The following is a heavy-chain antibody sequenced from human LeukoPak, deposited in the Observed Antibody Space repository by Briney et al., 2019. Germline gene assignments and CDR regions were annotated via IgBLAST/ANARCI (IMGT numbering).Heavy chain of an antibody. Sequence: PGGSLRLSCVASEFTFSSYGMHWVRQAPGKGLEWVTFIRYDGSTQYYINSVKGRFTISRDNARNTMYLQMNSLRAEDTAVYYCAKGFPPHPSGSYSTFPAYWGQGTLVTVSS. CDR2: IRYDGSTQ. D-gene: IGHD1-26*01. CDR3: AKGFPPHPSGSYSTFPAY. J-gene: IGHJ4*02. CDR1: EFTFSSYG. V-gene: IGHV3-30*02.